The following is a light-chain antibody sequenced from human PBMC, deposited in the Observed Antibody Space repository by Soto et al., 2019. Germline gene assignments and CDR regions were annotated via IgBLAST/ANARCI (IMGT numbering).Light chain of an antibody. CDR1: QGISNY. CDR2: AAS. Sequence: GDTVTITCRASQGISNYLAWYQQKPGQVPNLLIYAASTLQSGVPSRFSGGGSGTDFTLTISSLRPEDVATYYCQKYNNAPRTFGQGTKVEI. V-gene: IGKV1-27*01. J-gene: IGKJ1*01. CDR3: QKYNNAPRT.